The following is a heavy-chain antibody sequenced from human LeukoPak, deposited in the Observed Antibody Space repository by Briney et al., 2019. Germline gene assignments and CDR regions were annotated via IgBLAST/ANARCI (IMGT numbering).Heavy chain of an antibody. CDR2: IYYSGST. D-gene: IGHD1-26*01. V-gene: IGHV4-30-4*01. Sequence: SETLSLTCTVSDGSISSGDYYWSWIRQPPGKGLEWIGYIYYSGSTYYNPSLKSRVTISVYTSKNQFSLKLSSVTAADTAVYYCARVPVYSGTYFDYWGQGTLVTVSS. CDR3: ARVPVYSGTYFDY. J-gene: IGHJ4*02. CDR1: DGSISSGDYY.